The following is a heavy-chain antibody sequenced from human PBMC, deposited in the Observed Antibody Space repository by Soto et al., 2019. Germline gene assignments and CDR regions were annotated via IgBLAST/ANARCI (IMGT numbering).Heavy chain of an antibody. Sequence: PSETLSLTCTVSGGSIISSSYYWGWIRQPPGKGLEWIGSIYYSGSTYYNPSLKSRVTISVDTSKNQFSLKLSSVTAADTAVYYCARHVVVVVAATVYFDLWGRGTLVTVSS. J-gene: IGHJ2*01. CDR2: IYYSGST. CDR1: GGSIISSSYY. D-gene: IGHD2-15*01. V-gene: IGHV4-39*01. CDR3: ARHVVVVVAATVYFDL.